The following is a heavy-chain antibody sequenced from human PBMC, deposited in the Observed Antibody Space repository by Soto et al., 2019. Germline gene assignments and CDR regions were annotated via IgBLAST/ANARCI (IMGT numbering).Heavy chain of an antibody. CDR1: GYTFTGYC. CDR3: ARERVRTGTTHSLGY. Sequence: ASVKVSCKASGYTFTGYCMHWVRQAPGQGLEWMGWINPNSGGTNYAQKFQGWVTMTRDTSISTAYMELSRLRSDDTAVYYCARERVRTGTTHSLGYWGQGTLVTVSS. CDR2: INPNSGGT. D-gene: IGHD1-7*01. J-gene: IGHJ4*02. V-gene: IGHV1-2*04.